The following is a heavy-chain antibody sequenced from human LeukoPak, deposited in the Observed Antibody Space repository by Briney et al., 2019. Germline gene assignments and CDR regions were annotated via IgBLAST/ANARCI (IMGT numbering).Heavy chain of an antibody. Sequence: SETLSLTCTVSGGSISSSSYYWGWIRQPPGKGLEWIGRIYYSGSTDFNPSLRSRVTMSVDTSKNQFSLNLRAVTAADTAVYYCARVPAQFYFDYWGQGTLVTVSS. V-gene: IGHV4-61*05. J-gene: IGHJ4*02. CDR2: IYYSGST. CDR1: GGSISSSSYY. CDR3: ARVPAQFYFDY. D-gene: IGHD5-24*01.